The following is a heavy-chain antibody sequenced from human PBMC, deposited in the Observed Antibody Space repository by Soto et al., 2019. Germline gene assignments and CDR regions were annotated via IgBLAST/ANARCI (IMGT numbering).Heavy chain of an antibody. J-gene: IGHJ3*02. V-gene: IGHV3-72*01. D-gene: IGHD2-21*02. CDR2: IRNKAYSYTT. CDR3: ARMVPALNDALDI. CDR1: GFIFSDHY. Sequence: EVQLEESGGGLVQPGGSLRLSCAASGFIFSDHYMDWVRQAPGKGLEWVGRIRNKAYSYTTEYAASVKGRFTISRDDSKNLLYLQMNSLQTEDTAVYYCARMVPALNDALDIWGQGTKVTVSS.